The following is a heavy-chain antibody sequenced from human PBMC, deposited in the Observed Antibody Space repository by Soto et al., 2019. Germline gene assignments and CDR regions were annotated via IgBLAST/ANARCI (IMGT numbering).Heavy chain of an antibody. J-gene: IGHJ4*02. D-gene: IGHD6-13*01. V-gene: IGHV1-69*01. CDR2: LIPIFGTA. CDR3: ARAAIAAAGDIDY. Sequence: QVQLVQSGAAVKKPGSSVKVSCKASGGTFSSYAISWVRQAPGQGVEWMGALIPIFGTANYAQKFQVRVPSPADEAKSTAYMGLRSVRSEDTAVYCCARAAIAAAGDIDYWVQGTLVSVSS. CDR1: GGTFSSYA.